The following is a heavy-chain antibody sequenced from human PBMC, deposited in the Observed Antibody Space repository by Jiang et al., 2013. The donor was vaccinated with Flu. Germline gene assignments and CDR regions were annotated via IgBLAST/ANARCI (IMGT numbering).Heavy chain of an antibody. CDR3: AKDMKTVTMDRLLGYYYGMDV. V-gene: IGHV3-9*01. D-gene: IGHD4-11*01. J-gene: IGHJ6*02. CDR2: ISWNSGSI. Sequence: SGFTFDDYAMHWVRQAPGKGLEWVSGISWNSGSIGYADSVKGRFTISRDNAKNSLYLQMNSLRAEDTALYYCAKDMKTVTMDRLLGYYYGMDVWGQGTTVTVSS. CDR1: GFTFDDYA.